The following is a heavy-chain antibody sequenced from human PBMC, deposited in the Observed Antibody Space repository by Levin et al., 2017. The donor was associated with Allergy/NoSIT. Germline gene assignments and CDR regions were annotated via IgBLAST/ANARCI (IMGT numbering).Heavy chain of an antibody. J-gene: IGHJ6*02. CDR3: ARDLVAARLYGMDV. CDR2: IYYSGST. Sequence: PSETLSLTCTVSGGSISSGGYYWSWIRQHPGKGLEWIGYIYYSGSTYYNPSLKSRVTISVDTSKNQFSLKLSSVTAADTAVYYCARDLVAARLYGMDVWGQGTTVTVSS. D-gene: IGHD6-6*01. V-gene: IGHV4-31*03. CDR1: GGSISSGGYY.